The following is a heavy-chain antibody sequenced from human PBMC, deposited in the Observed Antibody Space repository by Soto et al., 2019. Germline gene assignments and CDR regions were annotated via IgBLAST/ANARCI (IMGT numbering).Heavy chain of an antibody. J-gene: IGHJ5*02. CDR1: GGSISSYY. V-gene: IGHV4-59*01. CDR2: IYYSGST. D-gene: IGHD3-22*01. Sequence: ETLSLTCTVSGGSISSYYWSWIRQPPGKGLEWIGYIYYSGSTNYNPSLKSRVTISVDTSKNQFSLKLSSVTAADTAVYYCARGKTYYYDSSGPGFDPWGQGTLVTVSS. CDR3: ARGKTYYYDSSGPGFDP.